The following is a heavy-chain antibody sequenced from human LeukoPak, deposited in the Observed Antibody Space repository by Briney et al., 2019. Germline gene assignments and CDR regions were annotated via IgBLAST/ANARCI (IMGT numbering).Heavy chain of an antibody. Sequence: GGSLRLSCAASGFTFSSYSMNWVRQAAGKGLEWVSSITSSSSNIYYADSLRGRFTISRHNAKNSLYLQMNSLRDEDTAVYYCSRNPHSSSWGLSDYWGRGALITVSA. J-gene: IGHJ4*02. CDR3: SRNPHSSSWGLSDY. CDR2: ITSSSSNI. V-gene: IGHV3-21*01. D-gene: IGHD6-13*01. CDR1: GFTFSSYS.